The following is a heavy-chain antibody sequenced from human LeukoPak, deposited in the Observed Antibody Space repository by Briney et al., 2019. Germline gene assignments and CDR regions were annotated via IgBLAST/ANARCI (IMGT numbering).Heavy chain of an antibody. CDR2: ISGAGDYT. CDR3: AKDGYCSSSSCYWTY. CDR1: GFTFDRYD. V-gene: IGHV3-23*01. Sequence: GGSLRLSCAASGFTFDRYDMSWVRQTPGRGLEWVSGISGAGDYTSYADSVKGRFTISRDNSKNTLYLQMNSLRAEDTAVYYCAKDGYCSSSSCYWTYWGQGTLVTVSS. J-gene: IGHJ4*02. D-gene: IGHD2-2*03.